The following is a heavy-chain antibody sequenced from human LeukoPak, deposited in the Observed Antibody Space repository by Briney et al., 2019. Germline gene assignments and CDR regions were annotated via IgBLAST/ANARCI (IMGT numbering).Heavy chain of an antibody. J-gene: IGHJ4*02. V-gene: IGHV3-23*01. CDR1: GFTFSDFD. Sequence: GGSLRLSCAASGFTFSDFDMNWVRQAPGKGPEWVSHISHSGISTYYADSVKGRFTVSRDNSKNTLYLQMNSPRAEDTALYYSAKQVAVAGIDYWGQGTLVTVSS. D-gene: IGHD6-19*01. CDR3: AKQVAVAGIDY. CDR2: ISHSGIST.